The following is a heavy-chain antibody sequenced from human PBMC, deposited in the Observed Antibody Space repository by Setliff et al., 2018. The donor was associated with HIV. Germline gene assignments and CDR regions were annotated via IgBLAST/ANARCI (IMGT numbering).Heavy chain of an antibody. D-gene: IGHD2-15*01. CDR2: IIPVFGMT. V-gene: IGHV1-69*10. J-gene: IGHJ4*02. Sequence: ASVKVSCKASGGTFSSSALSWVRQACGQGPEWLGGIIPVFGMTDYAQNFQGRLTITADTSTSTAYMELLSLRSEDTAIYYCATQTVAVGAPGYFDSWGQGTLVTVSS. CDR3: ATQTVAVGAPGYFDS. CDR1: GGTFSSSA.